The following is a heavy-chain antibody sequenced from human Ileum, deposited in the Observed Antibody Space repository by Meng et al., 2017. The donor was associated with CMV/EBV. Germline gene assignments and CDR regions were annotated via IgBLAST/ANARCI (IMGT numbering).Heavy chain of an antibody. CDR2: IRLNSGDT. J-gene: IGHJ4*02. Sequence: QVERVQSGTEMKAPGASVKVSCQASGDLFTGYYMHWFRQAPGQGLEWMGQIRLNSGDTHYAQKFQGRVTMTRDMSIITAYMELSSLMSDDTAVYYCARENWVYDYWGQGTLVTVSS. D-gene: IGHD7-27*01. V-gene: IGHV1-2*06. CDR3: ARENWVYDY. CDR1: GDLFTGYY.